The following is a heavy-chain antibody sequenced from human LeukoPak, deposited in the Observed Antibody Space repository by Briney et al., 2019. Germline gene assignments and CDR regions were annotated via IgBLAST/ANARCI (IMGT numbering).Heavy chain of an antibody. CDR1: GGSISSYY. CDR3: ARHGGATALHFDY. CDR2: IYYSGST. Sequence: PSETLSLTCTVSGGSISSYYWSWIRQPPGKGLEWIGYIYYSGSTNYNPSLKSRVTISVDTSKNQFSLKLSSVTAADTAVYYCARHGGATALHFDYWGQGTLVTVSS. J-gene: IGHJ4*02. V-gene: IGHV4-59*08. D-gene: IGHD3-16*01.